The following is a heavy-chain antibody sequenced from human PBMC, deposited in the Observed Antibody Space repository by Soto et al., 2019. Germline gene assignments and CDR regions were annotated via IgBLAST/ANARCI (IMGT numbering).Heavy chain of an antibody. D-gene: IGHD4-17*01. Sequence: EVQLVESGGGLVQPGRSLRLSCAASGFTFDDYAMHWVRQAPGKGLEWVSGISWNSGSIGYADSVKGRFTISRDNANNSLYLQMNSLRAEDTALYYCAKDIYGDRVYYFDYWGQGTLVTVSS. CDR3: AKDIYGDRVYYFDY. V-gene: IGHV3-9*01. CDR2: ISWNSGSI. J-gene: IGHJ4*02. CDR1: GFTFDDYA.